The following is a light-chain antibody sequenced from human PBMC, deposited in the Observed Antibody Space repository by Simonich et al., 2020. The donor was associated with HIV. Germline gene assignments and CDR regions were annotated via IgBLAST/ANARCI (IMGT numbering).Light chain of an antibody. Sequence: EIVLTQSPATLSLSPGERATLSCRSRQSVSSYLAWYQQKPGQAPRLLIYDASNRATGTPARFSGSGSGTDFTLTISSLEPEDFAVYYCQQRSNWPLTFGGGTKVEIK. CDR1: QSVSSY. CDR3: QQRSNWPLT. V-gene: IGKV3-11*01. J-gene: IGKJ4*01. CDR2: DAS.